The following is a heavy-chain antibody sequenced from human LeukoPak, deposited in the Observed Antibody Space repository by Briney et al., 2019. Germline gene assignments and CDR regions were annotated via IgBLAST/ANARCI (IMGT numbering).Heavy chain of an antibody. Sequence: SETLSLTCTVSGGSISSSSYYWGWIRQPPGKGLEWIGSIYYSGSTYYNPPLKSRVTISVDTSKNQFSLKLSSVTAADTAVYYCARYGYSYGSGYYYMDVWGKGTTVTVSS. CDR2: IYYSGST. CDR1: GGSISSSSYY. V-gene: IGHV4-39*01. CDR3: ARYGYSYGSGYYYMDV. D-gene: IGHD5-18*01. J-gene: IGHJ6*03.